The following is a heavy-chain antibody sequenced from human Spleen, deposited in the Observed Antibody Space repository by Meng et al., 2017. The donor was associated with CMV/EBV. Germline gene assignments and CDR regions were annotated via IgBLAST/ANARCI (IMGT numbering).Heavy chain of an antibody. V-gene: IGHV3-30*02. Sequence: GESLKISCAASGFTFRSHGMHWVRQAPGKVLEWVAFIRYDGGNKYHADSVEDRFTISRDSSKNTLYLQMNSLRPEDTAVYYCARGDCSSSGCYIFDYWGQGTVVTVSS. J-gene: IGHJ4*02. D-gene: IGHD2-2*02. CDR1: GFTFRSHG. CDR3: ARGDCSSSGCYIFDY. CDR2: IRYDGGNK.